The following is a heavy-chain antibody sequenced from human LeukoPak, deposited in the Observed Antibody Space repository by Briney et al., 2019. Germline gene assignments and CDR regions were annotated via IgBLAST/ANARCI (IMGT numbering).Heavy chain of an antibody. CDR1: GGSISSGGYY. Sequence: PSETLSLTCTVSGGSISSGGYYWSWIRQHPGKGLERIGYIYYSGSTYYNPSLKSRVTISVDTSKNQFSLKLSSVTAADTAVYYCARAPGYCSGGSCYPGGWFDPWGQGTLVTVSS. CDR2: IYYSGST. D-gene: IGHD2-15*01. CDR3: ARAPGYCSGGSCYPGGWFDP. V-gene: IGHV4-31*03. J-gene: IGHJ5*02.